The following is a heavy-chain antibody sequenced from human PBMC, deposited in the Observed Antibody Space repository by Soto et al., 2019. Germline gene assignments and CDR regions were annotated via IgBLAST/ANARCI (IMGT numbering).Heavy chain of an antibody. CDR3: ASLLLEADYYYYYGMDV. CDR1: GFTFSSYS. Sequence: GGSLRLSCAASGFTFSSYSMNWVRQAPGKGLEWVSSISSSSSYIYYADSVKGRFTISRDNAKNSLYLQMNSLRAEDTAVYYSASLLLEADYYYYYGMDVWGQGTTVTVSS. J-gene: IGHJ6*02. D-gene: IGHD2-21*01. CDR2: ISSSSSYI. V-gene: IGHV3-21*01.